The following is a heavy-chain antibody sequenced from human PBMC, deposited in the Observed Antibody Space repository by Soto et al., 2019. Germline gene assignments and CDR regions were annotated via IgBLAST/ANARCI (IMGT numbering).Heavy chain of an antibody. Sequence: GGSLRLSCAASGFTFSAYGMHWVRQAPGKGLEWVAVIWYDGSNKYYADSVKGRFTISRDNSKNTLYLQMNNLRAEDTAVYYCACDSHRDGYNIFYSRAQRTPVPVSA. CDR3: ACDSHRDGYNIFYS. V-gene: IGHV3-33*01. CDR2: IWYDGSNK. CDR1: GFTFSAYG. J-gene: IGHJ5*01. D-gene: IGHD5-12*01.